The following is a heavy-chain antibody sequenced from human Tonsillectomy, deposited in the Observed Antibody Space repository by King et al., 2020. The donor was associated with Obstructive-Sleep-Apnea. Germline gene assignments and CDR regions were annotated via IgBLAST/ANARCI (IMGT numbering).Heavy chain of an antibody. J-gene: IGHJ3*01. V-gene: IGHV3-48*04. CDR2: NSSSTSTI. Sequence: VHLVESGGGLVQPGGSLRLSCAASGITFSSYSMNWVRQAPGKGLEWVSYNSSSTSTIYYADSVKVRFTNSRANAKNSLYLQMNSLRAEDTAVYYCATGGPDAFDFWGRGTMVTVSS. CDR3: ATGGPDAFDF. D-gene: IGHD3-16*01. CDR1: GITFSSYS.